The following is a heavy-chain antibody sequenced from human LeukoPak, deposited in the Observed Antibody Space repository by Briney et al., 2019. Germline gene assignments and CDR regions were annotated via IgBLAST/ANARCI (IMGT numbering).Heavy chain of an antibody. V-gene: IGHV4-61*08. Sequence: PSETLSLTCTVSGGSISTGGYYWSWIRQHPGRGLEWIGYIYYSGSTNYNPSLKSRVTISVDTSKNQFSLKLSSVTAADTAVYYCARHTGATVVTYFDYWGQGTLVTVSS. D-gene: IGHD4-23*01. CDR3: ARHTGATVVTYFDY. CDR1: GGSISTGGYY. J-gene: IGHJ4*02. CDR2: IYYSGST.